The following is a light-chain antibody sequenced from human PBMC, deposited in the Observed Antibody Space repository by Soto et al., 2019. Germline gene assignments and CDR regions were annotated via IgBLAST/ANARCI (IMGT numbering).Light chain of an antibody. CDR2: AAS. J-gene: IGKJ3*01. CDR1: QSISTY. Sequence: DIQMTQSPSSLSASVGDRVTITCRASQSISTYLNWYQQKPGKAPNLLIYAASSLQSGVPSRFSGSASGTDFTLTISSLQPEDFATYYCQQSYSTPRTFGPGTTVDIK. V-gene: IGKV1-39*01. CDR3: QQSYSTPRT.